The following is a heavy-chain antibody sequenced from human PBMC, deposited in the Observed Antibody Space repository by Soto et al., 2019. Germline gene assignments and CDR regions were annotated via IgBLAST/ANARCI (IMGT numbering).Heavy chain of an antibody. J-gene: IGHJ4*02. CDR2: IYYTGST. V-gene: IGHV4-4*02. D-gene: IGHD4-17*01. CDR3: ARTNGYSDYYLDE. Sequence: PSETLSLTCAVSGGSIYSSNWWSWVRQSPGRGLEWIGQIYYTGSTNYNPSLTSRVTMSVDKSKNHFSLRVSSVTAADTAIYFCARTNGYSDYYLDEWGQGTLVTVSS. CDR1: GGSIYSSNW.